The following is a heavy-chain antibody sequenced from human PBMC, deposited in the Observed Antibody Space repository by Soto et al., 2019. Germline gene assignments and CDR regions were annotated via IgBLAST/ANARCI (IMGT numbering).Heavy chain of an antibody. Sequence: QVQLVQSGAEVKKPGASVKVSCKASGYTFINYGISWVRQAPGQGLEWMGWISAYNGNTDYAQKLQGRLTMTTDTSTNTAYMELRGLRYDDTAVYSCARGQYYFDAWGQGTLVIVSP. V-gene: IGHV1-18*01. J-gene: IGHJ5*02. CDR2: ISAYNGNT. CDR3: ARGQYYFDA. CDR1: GYTFINYG. D-gene: IGHD1-26*01.